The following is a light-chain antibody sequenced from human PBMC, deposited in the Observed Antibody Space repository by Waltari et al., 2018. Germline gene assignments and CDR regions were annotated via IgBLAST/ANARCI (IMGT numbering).Light chain of an antibody. CDR3: QHYVRLPAT. CDR2: GAS. CDR1: QSVSRS. V-gene: IGKV3-20*01. Sequence: IVLTQSPGTLSLSPGDRATLSCRASQSVSRSLAWYQQKPGQAPNLLLYGASTRATGIPDRFTGSGSGTDFSLTISSLEPEDFAIYFCQHYVRLPATFGQGTKVEIK. J-gene: IGKJ1*01.